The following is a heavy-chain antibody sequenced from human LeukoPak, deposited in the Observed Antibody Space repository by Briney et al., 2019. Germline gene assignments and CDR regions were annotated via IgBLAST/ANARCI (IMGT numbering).Heavy chain of an antibody. Sequence: SETLSLTCTVSGGSISSSSYYWGWIRQPPGKGLEWIGSIYYYGSTYYNPSLKSRVTISVDTSKNQFSLKLSSVTAADTAVYYCARGVSNCSGGSCYSFDYWGQGTLVTVSS. CDR2: IYYYGST. CDR3: ARGVSNCSGGSCYSFDY. J-gene: IGHJ4*02. CDR1: GGSISSSSYY. V-gene: IGHV4-39*01. D-gene: IGHD2-15*01.